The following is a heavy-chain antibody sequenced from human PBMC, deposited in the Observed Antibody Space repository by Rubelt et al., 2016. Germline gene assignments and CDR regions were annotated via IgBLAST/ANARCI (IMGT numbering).Heavy chain of an antibody. Sequence: EVQLVESGGGLVQPGGSLRLSCAASGFTFSSYNMNWVRQSPGKGLEWISCITSNSGTIYYADSVKGRFTISRDNAKNSLYLQMNSLRDEDTAVYYCARMRYLVTPFDDWGQGTLVTVSS. CDR2: ITSNSGTI. J-gene: IGHJ4*02. V-gene: IGHV3-48*02. CDR3: ARMRYLVTPFDD. CDR1: GFTFSSYN. D-gene: IGHD1-1*01.